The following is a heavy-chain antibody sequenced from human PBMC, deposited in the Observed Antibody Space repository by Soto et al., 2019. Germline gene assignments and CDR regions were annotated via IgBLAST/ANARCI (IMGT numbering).Heavy chain of an antibody. CDR2: MNPDSGNT. CDR1: GYTFTNYD. D-gene: IGHD3-16*01. Sequence: QVQLVQSGAEVKKPGASVKVSCKASGYTFTNYDIHWVRQATGQGLEWMGWMNPDSGNTGQSKQFQGRVTMTRDTSISTAYMEMSSLGSDDTAVYYCARGRFRRTWFDPWGQGTLVTVSS. V-gene: IGHV1-8*01. CDR3: ARGRFRRTWFDP. J-gene: IGHJ5*02.